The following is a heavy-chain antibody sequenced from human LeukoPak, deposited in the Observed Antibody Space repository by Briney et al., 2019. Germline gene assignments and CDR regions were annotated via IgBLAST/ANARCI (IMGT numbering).Heavy chain of an antibody. CDR2: MNPNSGNT. V-gene: IGHV1-8*03. CDR1: GYTFTSYD. J-gene: IGHJ3*02. Sequence: ASVKVSCKASGYTFTSYDINWVRQATGQGLEWMGWMNPNSGNTGYAQKFRGRVTITRNTSISTAYMELSSLRSEDTAVYYCARTGRSFRRLRYAFDIWGQGTMVTVSS. D-gene: IGHD3-10*01. CDR3: ARTGRSFRRLRYAFDI.